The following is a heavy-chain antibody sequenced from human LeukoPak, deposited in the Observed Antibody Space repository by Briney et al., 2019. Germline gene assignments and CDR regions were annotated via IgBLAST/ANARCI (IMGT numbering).Heavy chain of an antibody. J-gene: IGHJ6*02. D-gene: IGHD6-19*01. V-gene: IGHV3-74*01. CDR1: GFTFSTYW. CDR3: ARGSSGWFGMDV. CDR2: INSDGSYT. Sequence: QPGGSLRLSCSASGFTFSTYWMHWVRQAPGKGLVWVSCINSDGSYTSYADSVKGRFTISRDNAKNTLYLQMNSLRAEDTAVYYCARGSSGWFGMDVWGQGTMVTASS.